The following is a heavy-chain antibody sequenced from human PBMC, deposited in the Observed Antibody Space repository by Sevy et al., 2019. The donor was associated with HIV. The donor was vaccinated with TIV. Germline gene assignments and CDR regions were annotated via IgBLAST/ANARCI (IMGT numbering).Heavy chain of an antibody. CDR3: TRSGGYSDYGMDV. J-gene: IGHJ6*02. CDR1: GFTFDDYA. Sequence: GGSLRLSCAASGFTFDDYAMHWVRQAPGKGLEWVSGISWNSGSIGYADSVKGRFTISRENAKNSLYLQMNNLRAGDTAVYYCTRSGGYSDYGMDVWGQGTTVTVSS. CDR2: ISWNSGSI. D-gene: IGHD5-12*01. V-gene: IGHV3-9*01.